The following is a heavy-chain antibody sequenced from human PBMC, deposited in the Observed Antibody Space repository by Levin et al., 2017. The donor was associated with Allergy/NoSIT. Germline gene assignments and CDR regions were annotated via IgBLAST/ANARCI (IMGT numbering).Heavy chain of an antibody. V-gene: IGHV2-5*02. CDR3: AHRRLYPIAVAATGYFDY. Sequence: NASGPTLVKPTQTLTLTCTFSGFSLSTSGVGVGWIRQPPGKALEWLALIYWDDDKRYSPSLKSRLTITKDTSKNQVVLTMTNMDPVDTATYYCAHRRLYPIAVAATGYFDYWGQGTLVTVSS. CDR2: IYWDDDK. J-gene: IGHJ4*02. CDR1: GFSLSTSGVG. D-gene: IGHD6-19*01.